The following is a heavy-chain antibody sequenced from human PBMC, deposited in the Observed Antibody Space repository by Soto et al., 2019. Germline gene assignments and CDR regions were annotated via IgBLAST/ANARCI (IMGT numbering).Heavy chain of an antibody. CDR1: GFTFSSYG. D-gene: IGHD3-10*01. J-gene: IGHJ3*02. CDR2: ISYDGSNK. Sequence: QVQLVESGGGVVQPGRSLRLSCAASGFTFSSYGMHWVRQAPGKGLEWVAVISYDGSNKYYADSVKGQFTISRDNSKNLLYLKMNSLRAEDTAVYYCAKENSESHKGAFDIWGQGTMVTVSS. V-gene: IGHV3-30*18. CDR3: AKENSESHKGAFDI.